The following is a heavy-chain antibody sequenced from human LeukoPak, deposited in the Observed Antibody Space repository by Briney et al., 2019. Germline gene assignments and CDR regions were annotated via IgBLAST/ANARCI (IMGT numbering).Heavy chain of an antibody. D-gene: IGHD3-22*01. CDR2: ISYDGSNK. CDR1: GFTFSSYG. J-gene: IGHJ6*02. CDR3: AKDRITMIVAPYYYGMDV. Sequence: PGGSLRLSCAASGFTFSSYGMHWVRQAPGKGLGWVAVISYDGSNKYYADSVKGRFTISRDNSKNTLYLRMNSLRAEDTAVYYCAKDRITMIVAPYYYGMDVWGQGTTVTVSS. V-gene: IGHV3-30*18.